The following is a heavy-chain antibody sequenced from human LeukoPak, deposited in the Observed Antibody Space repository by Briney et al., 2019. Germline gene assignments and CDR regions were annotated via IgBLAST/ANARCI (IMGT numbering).Heavy chain of an antibody. V-gene: IGHV4-59*01. CDR1: GGSISNYY. D-gene: IGHD6-19*01. Sequence: SETLSLTCSVSGGSISNYYWSWIRRPPGKGLEWIGYIYSSGITDYTPSLKSRVTISVDTSNNQFSLGLSSVTAADTAVYYCARSRYSSGGALYGFWGRGTLVSVSS. CDR3: ARSRYSSGGALYGF. CDR2: IYSSGIT. J-gene: IGHJ2*01.